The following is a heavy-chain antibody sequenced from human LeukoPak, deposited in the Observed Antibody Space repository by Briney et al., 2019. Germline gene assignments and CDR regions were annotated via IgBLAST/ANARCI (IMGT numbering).Heavy chain of an antibody. J-gene: IGHJ4*02. CDR2: IYYSGST. CDR1: GGSISAYY. D-gene: IGHD6-19*01. CDR3: ARRSSDSSGWYYLDY. V-gene: IGHV4-59*01. Sequence: SETLSLTCTVSGGSISAYYWSWIRQPPGKGLEWIGYIYYSGSTNYNPSLKSRVTISVDTSKNQFSLKLSSVTAADTAMYYCARRSSDSSGWYYLDYWGQGTLVTVSS.